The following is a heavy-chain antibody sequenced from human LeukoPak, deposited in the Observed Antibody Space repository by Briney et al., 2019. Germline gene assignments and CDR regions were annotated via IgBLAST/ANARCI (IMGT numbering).Heavy chain of an antibody. CDR2: ISYDGSNK. CDR1: GFTFSSYG. Sequence: GRSLRLSCAASGFTFSSYGMHWVRQAPGKGLEWVAVISYDGSNKYYADSVKGRFTISRDNSKNTLYLQMNSMRAEDTAVYYCAKDYFYGWYSSGWLSDFDYWGQGTLVTVSS. CDR3: AKDYFYGWYSSGWLSDFDY. D-gene: IGHD6-19*01. V-gene: IGHV3-30*18. J-gene: IGHJ4*02.